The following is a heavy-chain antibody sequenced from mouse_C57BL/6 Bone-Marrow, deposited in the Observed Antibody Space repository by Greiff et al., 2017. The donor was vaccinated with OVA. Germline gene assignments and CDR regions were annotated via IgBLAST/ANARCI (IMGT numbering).Heavy chain of an antibody. CDR3: ARGLRSDY. CDR2: IDPSDSYT. V-gene: IGHV1-59*01. Sequence: VQLQQPGAELVRPGTSVKLSCKASGYTFTSYWMHWVKQRPGQSLEWIGVIDPSDSYTNYNQKFKGKATLTVDTSSSTAYMQLSSLTSEDAAVYYCARGLRSDYWGQGTTLTVSS. J-gene: IGHJ2*01. D-gene: IGHD1-1*01. CDR1: GYTFTSYW.